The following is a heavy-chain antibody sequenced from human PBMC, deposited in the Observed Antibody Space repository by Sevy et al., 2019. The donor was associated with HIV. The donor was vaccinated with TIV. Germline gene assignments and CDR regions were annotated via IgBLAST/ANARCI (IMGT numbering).Heavy chain of an antibody. CDR1: GYTLTELS. V-gene: IGHV1-24*01. J-gene: IGHJ6*02. D-gene: IGHD1-7*01. CDR3: AILAGTTPHYYYGMDV. Sequence: ASVKVSCKVSGYTLTELSMHWVRQAPGKGLEWMGGLEPEDGETIYAQKFQGRVTMTEDTSTDTAYMELSSLRSEDTAVYYCAILAGTTPHYYYGMDVWGQGTTVTVSS. CDR2: LEPEDGET.